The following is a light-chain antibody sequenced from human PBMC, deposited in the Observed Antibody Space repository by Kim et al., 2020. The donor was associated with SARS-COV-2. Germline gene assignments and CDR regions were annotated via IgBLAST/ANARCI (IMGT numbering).Light chain of an antibody. CDR2: DAS. V-gene: IGKV1-33*01. CDR1: QGMWKS. J-gene: IGKJ2*01. CDR3: QKNDKVPHT. Sequence: ASVGGRVTVAGGAGQGMWKSRLGVQQKAGKPPKLLIYDASALGAGVPSRCRGSGSETEFTLTSSGLQPEDIATYYCQKNDKVPHTFGQGTKLEI.